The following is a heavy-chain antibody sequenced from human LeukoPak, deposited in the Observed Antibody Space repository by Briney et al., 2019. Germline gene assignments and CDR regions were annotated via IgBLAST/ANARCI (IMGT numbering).Heavy chain of an antibody. Sequence: SETLSLTCTVSGDSITNTNYYWGWVRQSPEKNLEWIVSMSFNGNIFYNPSLQSRVTISPDTSKNHFSLNLRSVTAADTAIYYCMRLNTYGLYLDYWGQGRLVTVSS. CDR1: GDSITNTNYY. J-gene: IGHJ4*02. CDR3: MRLNTYGLYLDY. V-gene: IGHV4-39*07. CDR2: MSFNGNI. D-gene: IGHD3-10*01.